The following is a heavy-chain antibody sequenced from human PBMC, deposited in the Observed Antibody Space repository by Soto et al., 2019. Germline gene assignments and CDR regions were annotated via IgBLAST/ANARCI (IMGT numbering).Heavy chain of an antibody. V-gene: IGHV3-23*01. Sequence: EVRLLESGGGLVQPGGSLRLSCAASGFTFSSYAMRWVRQAPGKGLEWVSSLSTSSGSTYYADSVKGRFTLSRDNSKNTLYLPMHRLRVEDTAVYYCASPGLLTRYFDSWGQGTLVIVSS. CDR2: LSTSSGST. D-gene: IGHD2-15*01. CDR1: GFTFSSYA. CDR3: ASPGLLTRYFDS. J-gene: IGHJ4*02.